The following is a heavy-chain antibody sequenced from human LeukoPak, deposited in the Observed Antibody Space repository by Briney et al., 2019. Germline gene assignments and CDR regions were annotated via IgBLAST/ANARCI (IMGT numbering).Heavy chain of an antibody. CDR1: GGSISSYY. V-gene: IGHV4-59*01. CDR3: ARTGVPAAIPGNWVWFDP. CDR2: IYYSGST. D-gene: IGHD2-2*02. J-gene: IGHJ5*02. Sequence: PSETLSLTCTVSGGSISSYYWSWIRQPPGKGLEWIGYIYYSGSTNYNPSLKSRVTISVDTSKNQFSLKLSSVTAADTAVYYCARTGVPAAIPGNWVWFDPWGQGTLVTVSS.